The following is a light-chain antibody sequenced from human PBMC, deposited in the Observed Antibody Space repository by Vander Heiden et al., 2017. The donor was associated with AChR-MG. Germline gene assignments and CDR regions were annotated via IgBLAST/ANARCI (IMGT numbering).Light chain of an antibody. CDR3: QQSYSNPPLFT. CDR2: AAS. J-gene: IGKJ3*01. Sequence: DIHMTQSPSSLSASVGDSVTITCRASQRISSYLKWYQQKPGKAPKLLIYAASSLQSGVQSRFSGSGSGTDFTLTISILQPEDFATYYGQQSYSNPPLFTCGHGTKVDIK. V-gene: IGKV1-39*01. CDR1: QRISSY.